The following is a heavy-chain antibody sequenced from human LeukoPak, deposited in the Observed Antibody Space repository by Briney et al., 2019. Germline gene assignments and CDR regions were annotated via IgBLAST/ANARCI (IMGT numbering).Heavy chain of an antibody. CDR1: GGTFSSYA. Sequence: SVKVSCKASGGTFSSYAISWVRQAPGQGLEWMGGIIPIFGTANYAQKFQGRVTITADESTGTAYMELSSLRSEDTAAYYCAREECGGDCYSGIYYFDYWGQGTLVTVSS. J-gene: IGHJ4*02. CDR2: IIPIFGTA. CDR3: AREECGGDCYSGIYYFDY. D-gene: IGHD2-21*02. V-gene: IGHV1-69*13.